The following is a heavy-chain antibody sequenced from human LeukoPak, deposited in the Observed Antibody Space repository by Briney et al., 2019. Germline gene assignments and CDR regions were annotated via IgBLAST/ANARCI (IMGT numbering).Heavy chain of an antibody. D-gene: IGHD3-10*01. CDR1: GFTFSSYA. Sequence: GGYLRLSCSASGFTFSSYAMHWVRQAPGKGLEYVSAISSDGGSTYYADSVKGRFTISRDNSKNALYLQMSSLRAEDTAVYYCVKDCSYYYGSGSPLDYWGQGTLVTVSS. V-gene: IGHV3-64D*06. CDR2: ISSDGGST. J-gene: IGHJ4*02. CDR3: VKDCSYYYGSGSPLDY.